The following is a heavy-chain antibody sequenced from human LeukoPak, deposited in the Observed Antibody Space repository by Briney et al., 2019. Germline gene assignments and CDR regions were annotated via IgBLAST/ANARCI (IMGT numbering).Heavy chain of an antibody. V-gene: IGHV1-69*05. CDR2: IIPIFGTA. Sequence: GASVKVSCKASGGTFSSYAISWVRQAPGQGLEWMGGIIPIFGTANYAQKFQGRVTITTDESTSTAYMELSSLRSEDTAVYYCASRVWFGELLVDYWGQGTLVTVSS. J-gene: IGHJ4*02. CDR3: ASRVWFGELLVDY. CDR1: GGTFSSYA. D-gene: IGHD3-10*01.